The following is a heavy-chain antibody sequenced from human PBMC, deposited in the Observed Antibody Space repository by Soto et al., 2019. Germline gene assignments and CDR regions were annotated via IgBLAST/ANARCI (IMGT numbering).Heavy chain of an antibody. CDR3: ARGPSHGAFDI. D-gene: IGHD2-2*01. V-gene: IGHV1-2*04. CDR1: GYTFTDYY. CDR2: INPNSGDT. Sequence: QVQLAQSGAEVKNPGASVKVSCKASGYTFTDYYIHWLRQAPAQGLEWMGWINPNSGDTKYAQKFQGCATMTRDTSISTAYMELSRLTSDDTALYYCARGPSHGAFDIWGQGTIITVSS. J-gene: IGHJ3*02.